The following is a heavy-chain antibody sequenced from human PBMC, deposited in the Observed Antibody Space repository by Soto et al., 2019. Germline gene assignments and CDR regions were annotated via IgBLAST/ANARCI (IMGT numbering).Heavy chain of an antibody. J-gene: IGHJ4*02. CDR3: ARDGEGY. Sequence: GGSLRLSCAASGFTFSSYGMHWVRQAPGKGLEWVAVIWYDGSNKYYADSVKGRFTISRDNAKNTQYLQMNSLRVEDTAVYYCARDGEGYWGQGTLVTVSS. V-gene: IGHV3-33*01. CDR1: GFTFSSYG. CDR2: IWYDGSNK. D-gene: IGHD2-21*01.